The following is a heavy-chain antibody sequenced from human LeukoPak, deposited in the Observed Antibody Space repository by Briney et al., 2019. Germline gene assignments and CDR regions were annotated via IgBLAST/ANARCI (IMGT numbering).Heavy chain of an antibody. CDR1: GGSISSSSYY. V-gene: IGHV4-39*07. CDR3: ARDPGGSSGWYDGMDV. J-gene: IGHJ6*02. D-gene: IGHD6-19*01. Sequence: SETLSLTCTVSGGSISSSSYYWGWIRQPPGKGLEWIGSIYYSGSTYYNPSLKSRVTISVDTSKNQFSLKLSSVTAADTAVYYCARDPGGSSGWYDGMDVWGQGTTVTVSS. CDR2: IYYSGST.